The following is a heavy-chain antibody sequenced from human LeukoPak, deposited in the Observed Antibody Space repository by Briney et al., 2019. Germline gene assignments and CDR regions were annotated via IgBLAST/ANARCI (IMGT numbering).Heavy chain of an antibody. J-gene: IGHJ4*02. CDR3: ASLVVVVVTASEIDY. V-gene: IGHV4-59*08. Sequence: PSETLSLICTVSGGSISSYYWSWIRQPPGKGLEWIGYIYYSGSTNYNPSLKSRVTISGDTSKNQFSLKLRSVTAADTAVYYCASLVVVVVTASEIDYWGQGTLVTVSS. D-gene: IGHD2-21*02. CDR2: IYYSGST. CDR1: GGSISSYY.